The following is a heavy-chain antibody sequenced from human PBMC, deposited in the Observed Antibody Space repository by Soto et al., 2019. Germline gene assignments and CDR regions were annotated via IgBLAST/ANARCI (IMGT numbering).Heavy chain of an antibody. J-gene: IGHJ5*02. V-gene: IGHV4-30-4*01. CDR1: GGSISSGDYY. Sequence: PSETLSLTCTVSGGSISSGDYYWSWIRQPPGKGLEWIGYIYYSGSTYYNPSLKSRVTISVDTSKNQFSLKLSSVTAADTAVYYCARDIVVVPAAMGIVNWFDPWGQGTLVTVSS. D-gene: IGHD2-2*01. CDR3: ARDIVVVPAAMGIVNWFDP. CDR2: IYYSGST.